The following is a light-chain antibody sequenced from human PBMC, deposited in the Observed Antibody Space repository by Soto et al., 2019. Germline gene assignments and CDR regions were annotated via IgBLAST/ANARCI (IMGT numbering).Light chain of an antibody. CDR2: GAS. CDR1: QSVSSSN. J-gene: IGKJ5*01. V-gene: IGKV3-15*01. Sequence: ILLTQSPVTLSLSPGERPTISCRASQSVSSSNLAWYQQKPGQAPRLLIYGASTRATGIPARFSGSGSGTEFTLTISSLQSEDFAVYYCQQYNNWPLPFGQGTRLEIK. CDR3: QQYNNWPLP.